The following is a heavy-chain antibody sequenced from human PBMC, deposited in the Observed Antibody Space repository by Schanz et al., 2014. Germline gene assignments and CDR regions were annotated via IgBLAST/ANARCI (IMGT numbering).Heavy chain of an antibody. D-gene: IGHD6-13*01. V-gene: IGHV1-69*04. Sequence: QVQVVQSGAEVKKPGSSVKVSCKASGGTFSSFGINWVRQAPGQGLEWMGRIIPSLGLAKYAQKFQGRVTITADRSPSTAYMELSSLRSEDTAVYYCARSGSSNWYCFDYWGQGTLVTVSS. J-gene: IGHJ4*02. CDR1: GGTFSSFG. CDR3: ARSGSSNWYCFDY. CDR2: IIPSLGLA.